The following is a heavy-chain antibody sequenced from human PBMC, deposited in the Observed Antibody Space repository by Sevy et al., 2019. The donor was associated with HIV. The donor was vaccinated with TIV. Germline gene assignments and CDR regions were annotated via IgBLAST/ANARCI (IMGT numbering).Heavy chain of an antibody. J-gene: IGHJ6*02. D-gene: IGHD3-10*01. CDR3: AREVPGSLYGMDV. V-gene: IGHV3-13*01. CDR1: GFTFSSYD. Sequence: GGSRLSCAASGFTFSSYDIHWVRQATGKGLEWVSAIRTAGDTYYPDSVKGRFTISRENDKNSLYLQMNSLRAGDTAVYYCAREVPGSLYGMDVWGQGTTVTVSS. CDR2: IRTAGDT.